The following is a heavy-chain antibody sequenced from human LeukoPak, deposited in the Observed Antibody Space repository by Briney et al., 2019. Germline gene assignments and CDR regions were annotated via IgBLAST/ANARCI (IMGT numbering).Heavy chain of an antibody. CDR2: IYYSGST. J-gene: IGHJ5*02. CDR3: ARGGIVAPNWFDP. CDR1: GGSISSYY. D-gene: IGHD1-26*01. V-gene: IGHV4-59*01. Sequence: PSETLSLTCTGSGGSISSYYWSWIRQPPGKGLEWIGYIYYSGSTNYNPSLKSRVTISVDTSKNQFSLKLSSVTAADTAVYYCARGGIVAPNWFDPWGQGTLVTVSS.